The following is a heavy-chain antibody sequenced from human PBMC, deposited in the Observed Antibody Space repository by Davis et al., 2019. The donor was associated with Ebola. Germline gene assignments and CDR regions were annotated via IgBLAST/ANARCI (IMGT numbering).Heavy chain of an antibody. CDR1: GGSISSSSYY. CDR2: INNSGST. D-gene: IGHD1-26*01. V-gene: IGHV4-39*07. CDR3: PRGRAVGPHNWFDP. J-gene: IGHJ5*02. Sequence: SETLSLTCTVSGGSISSSSYYWSWIRQPPGKGLEWIGEINNSGSTNYNPSLKSRVTIAVETSKNQFSLKLSSVTAADTAVYYCPRGRAVGPHNWFDPWGQGTLVTVSS.